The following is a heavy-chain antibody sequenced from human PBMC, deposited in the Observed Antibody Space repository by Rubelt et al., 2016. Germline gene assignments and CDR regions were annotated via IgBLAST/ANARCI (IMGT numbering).Heavy chain of an antibody. V-gene: IGHV3-15*07. CDR3: SSDITISGVDVLN. J-gene: IGHJ4*02. CDR1: GFTFSSYG. Sequence: EVQLVESGGGLVQPGGSLRLSCAASGFTFSSYGMHWVRQAPGKGLEWVGRIKSSSDGGTPDYAAPVKGRFTISRDDSKNTLDLRMNSLKTEDTAVYYCSSDITISGVDVLNWGQGTLVTVSS. CDR2: IKSSSDGGTP. D-gene: IGHD3-3*01.